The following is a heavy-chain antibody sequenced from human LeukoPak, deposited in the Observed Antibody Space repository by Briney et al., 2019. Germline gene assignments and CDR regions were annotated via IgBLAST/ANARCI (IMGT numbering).Heavy chain of an antibody. V-gene: IGHV4-39*01. CDR1: GFTFNTYT. Sequence: TGGSLRLSCAASGFTFNTYTMNWVRQPPGKGLEWIGSIYYSGSTYYNPSLKSRVTISVDTSKNQFSLKLRSVTAADTAVYYCARHFGTWGQGTLVTVSS. J-gene: IGHJ4*02. D-gene: IGHD3/OR15-3a*01. CDR3: ARHFGT. CDR2: IYYSGST.